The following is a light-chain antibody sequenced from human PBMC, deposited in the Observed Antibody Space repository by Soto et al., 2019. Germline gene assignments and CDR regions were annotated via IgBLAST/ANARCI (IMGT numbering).Light chain of an antibody. CDR3: QQYGNSPKT. Sequence: EIVLTQSPGTLSLSPGERATLSCRASQSVSSNYLAWYQHKPGQAPRLLISDASSRATGIPDRFSGSGSGPDFTLTISRLEPEDFAVYYCQQYGNSPKTFGHGTKVELK. CDR1: QSVSSNY. V-gene: IGKV3-20*01. CDR2: DAS. J-gene: IGKJ1*01.